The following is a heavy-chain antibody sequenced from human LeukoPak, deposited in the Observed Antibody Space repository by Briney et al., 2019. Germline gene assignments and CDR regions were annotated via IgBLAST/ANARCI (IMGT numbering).Heavy chain of an antibody. J-gene: IGHJ5*02. CDR2: ISGSGGST. CDR1: GFTFSSYA. D-gene: IGHD3-22*01. CDR3: AKDRRYDSSGYYPNWFDP. V-gene: IGHV3-23*01. Sequence: GGSLRLSCAASGFTFSSYAMSWVRQAPGKGLEWVSAISGSGGSTYYADSVKGRFTISRDNSKNTLYLQMNSLRAEDTAVYYCAKDRRYDSSGYYPNWFDPWGQGTLVTVSS.